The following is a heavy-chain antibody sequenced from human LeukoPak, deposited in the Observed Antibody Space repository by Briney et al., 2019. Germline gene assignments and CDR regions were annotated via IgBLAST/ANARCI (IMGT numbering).Heavy chain of an antibody. Sequence: AGGSLRLSCAASGFTFSSYAMNWVRQAPGKGLEWVSVIYSGGNTYYADSVKGRFTISRDNSKNTLYLQMNSLRAEDTAVYYCARRAGAYSHPYDYWGQGTLVTVSS. CDR2: IYSGGNT. CDR3: ARRAGAYSHPYDY. CDR1: GFTFSSYA. V-gene: IGHV3-66*04. J-gene: IGHJ4*02. D-gene: IGHD4/OR15-4a*01.